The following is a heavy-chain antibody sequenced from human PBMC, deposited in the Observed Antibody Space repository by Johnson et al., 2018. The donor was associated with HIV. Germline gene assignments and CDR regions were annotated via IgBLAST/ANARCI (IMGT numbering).Heavy chain of an antibody. J-gene: IGHJ3*02. V-gene: IGHV3-30*04. CDR1: GFTFSSYA. D-gene: IGHD6-6*01. CDR3: ARDGSQLADAFDI. Sequence: QVQLVESGGGVVQPGRSLRLSCAASGFTFSSYALHWVRQAPGKGLEWVALVSFDGITKYYADSLKGRFTISRDNSKNTLYLQMNSLRAEDTAVYYCARDGSQLADAFDIWGQGTMVTVSS. CDR2: VSFDGITK.